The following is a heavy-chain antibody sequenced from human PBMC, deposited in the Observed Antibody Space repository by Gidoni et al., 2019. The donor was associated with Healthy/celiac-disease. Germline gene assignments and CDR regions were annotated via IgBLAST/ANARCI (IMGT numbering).Heavy chain of an antibody. V-gene: IGHV1-69*01. CDR1: GVTVSSYA. J-gene: IGHJ4*02. Sequence: QVQLVQSAAEVQTPGSSAKVSCKASGVTVSSYAISWVRQAPGQGLEWMGGIIPIFGTANYAQKFQGRVTITADESTSTAYMELSSLRSEDTAVYYCARPTPLGAILYWGQGTLVTVSS. CDR3: ARPTPLGAILY. CDR2: IIPIFGTA. D-gene: IGHD1-26*01.